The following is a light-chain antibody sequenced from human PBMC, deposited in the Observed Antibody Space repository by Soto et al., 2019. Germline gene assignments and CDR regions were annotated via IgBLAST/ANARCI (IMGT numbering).Light chain of an antibody. Sequence: EIVLTQSPVTLSFSPGERATLSCRSSQSVYTYLAWYQQKLGQAPRLLIYDVSNRATGIPVIFSGSVSGTDFTLTISGLEPEDFALYYCQQRSNWTVTIGGETNVAIK. CDR1: QSVYTY. J-gene: IGKJ4*01. CDR2: DVS. V-gene: IGKV3-11*01. CDR3: QQRSNWTVT.